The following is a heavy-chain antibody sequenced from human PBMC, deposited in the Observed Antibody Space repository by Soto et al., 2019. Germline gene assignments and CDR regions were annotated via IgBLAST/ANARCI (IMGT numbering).Heavy chain of an antibody. V-gene: IGHV4-59*08. Sequence: SETLSLTCTVSGGSISSYYWSWIRQPPGKGLEWIGYIYYSGSTNYNPSLKSRVTISVDTSKNQFSLKLSSVTAADTAVYYCARTGVSHLPTDTYAFYIWGQGTTVPVSS. J-gene: IGHJ3*02. CDR2: IYYSGST. CDR3: ARTGVSHLPTDTYAFYI. D-gene: IGHD2-8*01. CDR1: GGSISSYY.